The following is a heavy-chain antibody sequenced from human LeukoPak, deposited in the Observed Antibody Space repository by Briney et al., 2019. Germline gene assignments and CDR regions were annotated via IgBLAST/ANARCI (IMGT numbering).Heavy chain of an antibody. J-gene: IGHJ4*02. CDR1: GGSISSYY. Sequence: SETLSLTCTVSGGSISSYYWSWIRQPPGKGLEWIGYIYYSGSTNYNPSLKSRVTISVDTSKSQFSLKLSSVTAADTAVYYCARSGTDGYNAFDYWGQGTLVTVSS. CDR2: IYYSGST. D-gene: IGHD5-24*01. V-gene: IGHV4-59*01. CDR3: ARSGTDGYNAFDY.